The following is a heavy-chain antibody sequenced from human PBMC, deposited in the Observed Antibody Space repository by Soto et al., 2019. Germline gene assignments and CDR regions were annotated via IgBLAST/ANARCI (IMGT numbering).Heavy chain of an antibody. CDR3: AKDGEGWSAGGYFDY. Sequence: GGSLRLSCAASGFTFSSYAMSWVRQAPGKGLEWVSAISGSGGSTYYADSVKGRFTISRDNSKNTLYLQMNSLGAEDTAVYYCAKDGEGWSAGGYFDYWGQGTLVTVSS. CDR1: GFTFSSYA. V-gene: IGHV3-23*01. D-gene: IGHD2-15*01. CDR2: ISGSGGST. J-gene: IGHJ4*02.